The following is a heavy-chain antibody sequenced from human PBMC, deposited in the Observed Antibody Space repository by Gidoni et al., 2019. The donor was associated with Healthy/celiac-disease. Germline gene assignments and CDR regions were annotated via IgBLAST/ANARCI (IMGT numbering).Heavy chain of an antibody. CDR1: GFTFGDYA. Sequence: EVQLVESGGGLVQPGRSLRLSCTASGFTFGDYAMSWVRQAPGKGLEWVGFIRSKAYGGTTEYAASVKGRFTISRDDSKSIAYLQMNSLKTEDTAVYYCTRPPTGYYNDRPFDYWGQGTLVTVSS. CDR2: IRSKAYGGTT. CDR3: TRPPTGYYNDRPFDY. V-gene: IGHV3-49*04. D-gene: IGHD3-9*01. J-gene: IGHJ4*02.